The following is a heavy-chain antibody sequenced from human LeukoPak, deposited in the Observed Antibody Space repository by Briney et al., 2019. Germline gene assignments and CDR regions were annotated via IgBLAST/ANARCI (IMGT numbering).Heavy chain of an antibody. CDR2: MNSDGSSS. D-gene: IGHD3-3*01. Sequence: GGSLRLSCAASGFTFSTHWMHWARQAPGKGLEGVSRMNSDGSSSSYADSVKGRFTISRDNAKNTLYLQMYSRRAEDTPVYYCAGGIDEWLYLNGGGQGGLVTV. CDR3: AGGIDEWLYLNG. CDR1: GFTFSTHW. V-gene: IGHV3-74*01. J-gene: IGHJ4*02.